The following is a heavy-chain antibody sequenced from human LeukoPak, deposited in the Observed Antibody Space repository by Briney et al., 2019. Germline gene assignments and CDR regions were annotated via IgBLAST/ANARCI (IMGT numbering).Heavy chain of an antibody. V-gene: IGHV1-46*01. D-gene: IGHD2-15*01. CDR1: GYTFTSYY. CDR3: ARVFEEYCSGGSCYLLYY. J-gene: IGHJ4*02. Sequence: ASVKVSCKASGYTFTSYYMHWVRQAPGQGLEWMGIINPSGGSTSYAQKFQGRVTMTRDTSTSTVYMELSSLRSEDTAVYYCARVFEEYCSGGSCYLLYYWGQGTLVTVSS. CDR2: INPSGGST.